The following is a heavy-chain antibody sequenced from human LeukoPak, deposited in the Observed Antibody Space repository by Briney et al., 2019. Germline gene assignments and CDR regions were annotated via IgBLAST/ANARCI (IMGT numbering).Heavy chain of an antibody. CDR1: GGSISSFY. D-gene: IGHD5-18*01. CDR3: ARGQAMVTPFDY. V-gene: IGHV4-59*01. CDR2: IHYSGRT. Sequence: PSETLSLTCTVSGGSISSFYWSCIRQPPGEGREWIGYIHYSGRTNYNPSLKSRVTISVDTSKNQCSLKLSSVTAADTAVYYCARGQAMVTPFDYWGQGTLVTVSS. J-gene: IGHJ4*02.